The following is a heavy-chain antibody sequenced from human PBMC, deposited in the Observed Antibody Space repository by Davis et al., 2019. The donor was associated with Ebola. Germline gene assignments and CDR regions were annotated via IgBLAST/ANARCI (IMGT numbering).Heavy chain of an antibody. CDR1: GFTFSDYY. CDR3: ARDWAGLDV. D-gene: IGHD3-16*01. Sequence: GESLKISCAASGFTFSDYYMNWIRQAPGKGLEWVSYISSSSSYTNYADSVKGRFTISRDNAKNSVYLQMNSLRAEDTAVYYCARDWAGLDVWGKGTTVTVSS. J-gene: IGHJ6*04. V-gene: IGHV3-11*06. CDR2: ISSSSSYT.